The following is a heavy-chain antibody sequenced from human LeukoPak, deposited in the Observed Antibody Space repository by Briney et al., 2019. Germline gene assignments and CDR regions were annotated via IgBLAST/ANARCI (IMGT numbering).Heavy chain of an antibody. Sequence: GGSLRLSCAASGFTFSNYWMRWVRQAPGKGLVWVSCINSEGSSTSHADSVKGRFTISRDNSKNTLYLQMNSLRAEDTAVYYCARGPYYDILTGSPLYYGMDVWGQGTTVTVSS. J-gene: IGHJ6*02. V-gene: IGHV3-74*01. CDR3: ARGPYYDILTGSPLYYGMDV. D-gene: IGHD3-9*01. CDR1: GFTFSNYW. CDR2: INSEGSST.